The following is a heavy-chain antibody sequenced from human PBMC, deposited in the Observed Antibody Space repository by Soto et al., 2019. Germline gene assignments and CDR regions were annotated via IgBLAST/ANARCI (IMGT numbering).Heavy chain of an antibody. Sequence: EVQLLGSGGGLIQPRGSLRLSWEASGFTFSNYGMTWVRLAPGKGLEWVSTISGSGGRTFYADPVKGRFTISRDNSKNTLYLQMKSLRAEDTAVYYCAKDMIASTLADFFDYWGQGTLVTVSS. CDR2: ISGSGGRT. CDR3: AKDMIASTLADFFDY. V-gene: IGHV3-23*01. J-gene: IGHJ4*02. CDR1: GFTFSNYG. D-gene: IGHD2-21*01.